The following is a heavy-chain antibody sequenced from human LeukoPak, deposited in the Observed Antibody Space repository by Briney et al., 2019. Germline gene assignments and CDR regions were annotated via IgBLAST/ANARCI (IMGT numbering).Heavy chain of an antibody. CDR1: GGSISSYY. CDR3: ARGRSSWYGYYYYMDV. Sequence: SETLSLTCTVSGGSISSYYWSWIRQPPGKGLGWSGYIYYSGSTNYNPSLKSRVTISVDTSKNQFSLKLSSVTAADTAVYYCARGRSSWYGYYYYMDVWGKGTTVTVSS. J-gene: IGHJ6*03. D-gene: IGHD6-13*01. V-gene: IGHV4-59*01. CDR2: IYYSGST.